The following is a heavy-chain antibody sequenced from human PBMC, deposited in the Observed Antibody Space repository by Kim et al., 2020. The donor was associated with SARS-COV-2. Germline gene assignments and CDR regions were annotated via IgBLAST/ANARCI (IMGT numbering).Heavy chain of an antibody. CDR1: GFNFSKYW. CDR3: ARERGGGNEDS. J-gene: IGHJ4*02. Sequence: GGSLRLSCAASGFNFSKYWMHWVRQVPGKGLAWVSLINNDGSWTDYADSVKGRFTISRDNAKNTVDLQMNGLRAEDTAVYFCARERGGGNEDSWGQGTLVTVSS. D-gene: IGHD2-15*01. V-gene: IGHV3-74*01. CDR2: INNDGSWT.